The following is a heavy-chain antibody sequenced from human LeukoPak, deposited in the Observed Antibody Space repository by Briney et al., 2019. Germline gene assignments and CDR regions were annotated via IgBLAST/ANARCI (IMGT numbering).Heavy chain of an antibody. J-gene: IGHJ5*02. Sequence: GASVKVSCKASGGTFSSYAISRVRQAPGRGLEWMGGIIPIFGTANYAQKFQGRVTITADESTSTAYMELSSLRSEDTAVYYCARGGYCSGGSCYQFHPWGQGTLVTVSS. CDR1: GGTFSSYA. CDR2: IIPIFGTA. CDR3: ARGGYCSGGSCYQFHP. V-gene: IGHV1-69*01. D-gene: IGHD2-15*01.